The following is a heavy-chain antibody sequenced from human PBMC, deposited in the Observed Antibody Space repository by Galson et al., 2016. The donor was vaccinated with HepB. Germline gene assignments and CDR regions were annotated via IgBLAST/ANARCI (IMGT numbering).Heavy chain of an antibody. CDR1: GYAFTDYY. CDR2: INPNSGGT. J-gene: IGHJ5*02. CDR3: ARARRITIFGVVFMTWFDP. D-gene: IGHD3-3*01. V-gene: IGHV1-2*02. Sequence: SVKVSCKASGYAFTDYYVHCVRQAPGQGLEWMGWINPNSGGTKYAQKFQGRVTMTRNTSISTAYMELSSLRTEDTAVYYCARARRITIFGVVFMTWFDPWGQGTLLTVSS.